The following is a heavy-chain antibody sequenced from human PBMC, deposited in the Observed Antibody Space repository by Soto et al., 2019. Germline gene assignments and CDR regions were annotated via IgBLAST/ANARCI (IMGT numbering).Heavy chain of an antibody. J-gene: IGHJ3*02. D-gene: IGHD5-18*01. CDR1: VFNFSRYW. Sequence: GGSLRLSCAACVFNFSRYWMNWVRQAPGKGLEWVANIKQDGTEKNYVDSVKGRFTISRDNARNSLYLQMDSLRAEDTAVYFCARGDTPMITGMDSFDIWAQGTRVTVSS. CDR3: ARGDTPMITGMDSFDI. CDR2: IKQDGTEK. V-gene: IGHV3-7*01.